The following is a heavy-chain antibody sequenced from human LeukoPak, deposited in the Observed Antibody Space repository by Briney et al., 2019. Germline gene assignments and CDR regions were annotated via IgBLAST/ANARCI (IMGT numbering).Heavy chain of an antibody. Sequence: SETLSLTCTVSGGSFSSGSYYWSWIRQPPGKGLEWIGYIYYSGSTNYNPSLKSRVTISVDTSKNQFSLKLSSVTAADTAVYYCARLSGYSSGHYYSDYWGQGTLVTVSS. CDR3: ARLSGYSSGHYYSDY. V-gene: IGHV4-61*01. CDR2: IYYSGST. CDR1: GGSFSSGSYY. J-gene: IGHJ4*02. D-gene: IGHD3-22*01.